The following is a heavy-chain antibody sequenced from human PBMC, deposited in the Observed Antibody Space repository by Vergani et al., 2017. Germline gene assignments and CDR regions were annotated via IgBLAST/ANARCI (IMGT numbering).Heavy chain of an antibody. D-gene: IGHD2-2*03. Sequence: EVQLLESGGGLVQPGGSLRLSCAASGFTFSSYAMSWVRQAPGKGLEWVSAISGSGGSTYYADSVKGRFTISRDNSKNTLYLQMNSLRAEDTAVYYCAKDCGYCSSTSCYKDYYYYMDVWGKGTTVTVSS. CDR1: GFTFSSYA. CDR2: ISGSGGST. CDR3: AKDCGYCSSTSCYKDYYYYMDV. J-gene: IGHJ6*03. V-gene: IGHV3-23*01.